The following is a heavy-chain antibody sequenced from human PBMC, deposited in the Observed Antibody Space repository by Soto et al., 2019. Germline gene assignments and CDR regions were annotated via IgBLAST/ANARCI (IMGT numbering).Heavy chain of an antibody. CDR3: AKGGAYDFWSGYYTNLNS. CDR2: IYYSGST. V-gene: IGHV4-31*03. D-gene: IGHD3-3*01. J-gene: IGHJ4*02. CDR1: GGSISSGGYY. Sequence: SETLSLTCTVSGGSISSGGYYWSWIRQHPGKGLEWIGYIYYSGSTYYNPSLKSRVTISVDTSKNQFSLKLSSVTAADTAVYYCAKGGAYDFWSGYYTNLNSWGQGTLVTVSS.